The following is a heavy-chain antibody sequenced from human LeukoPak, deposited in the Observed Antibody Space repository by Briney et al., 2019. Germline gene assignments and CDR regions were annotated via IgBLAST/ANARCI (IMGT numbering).Heavy chain of an antibody. Sequence: GGSLRLSCAASGFTFSSYETNWVRQAPGKGLEWVSYISSSGSTIYYADSVKGRFTISRDNAKNSPYLQMNSLRAEDTAVYYCARVSWQLVFDYWGQGTLVTVSS. D-gene: IGHD6-6*01. CDR3: ARVSWQLVFDY. CDR2: ISSSGSTI. J-gene: IGHJ4*02. V-gene: IGHV3-48*03. CDR1: GFTFSSYE.